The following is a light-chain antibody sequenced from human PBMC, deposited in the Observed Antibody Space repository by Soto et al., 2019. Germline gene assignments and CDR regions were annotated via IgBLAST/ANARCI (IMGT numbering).Light chain of an antibody. CDR2: VDN. CDR3: AAWDGSRNNVL. J-gene: IGLJ2*01. CDR1: GSSIGTNT. V-gene: IGLV1-44*01. Sequence: QSVLTQPPSASGTPGQRVTISCSGSGSSIGTNTVNWYRQLPGTAPKHLIYVDNQRPSGVPARFSGSKSGTSASLAISGLQYEDEAEYYCAAWDGSRNNVLFGGGTKLTVL.